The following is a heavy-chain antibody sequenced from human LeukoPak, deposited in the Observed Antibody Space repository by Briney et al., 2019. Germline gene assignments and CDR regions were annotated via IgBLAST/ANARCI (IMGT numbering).Heavy chain of an antibody. V-gene: IGHV4-39*01. Sequence: SETLSLTCTVSGGSISSSSYYWGWIRRPPGKGLEWIGSIYYSGSTYYNPSLKSRVTISVDTSKNQFSLKLSSVTAADTAVYYCARGRFLEWLSGSAFDIWGQGTMVTVSS. CDR3: ARGRFLEWLSGSAFDI. CDR2: IYYSGST. J-gene: IGHJ3*02. CDR1: GGSISSSSYY. D-gene: IGHD3-3*01.